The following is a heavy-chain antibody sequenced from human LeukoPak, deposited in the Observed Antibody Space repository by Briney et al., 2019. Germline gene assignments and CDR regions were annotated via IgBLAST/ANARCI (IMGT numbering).Heavy chain of an antibody. CDR1: GGTFSIYA. CDR2: IIPIFGTA. CDR3: AREVRGVTGYFDY. D-gene: IGHD3-10*01. V-gene: IGHV1-69*01. J-gene: IGHJ4*02. Sequence: GSSVTVSCKASGGTFSIYAISWVRQAPGQGLEWMGGIIPIFGTANYAQKFQGRVTITADESTSTAYMELSSLRSGDTAVYYCAREVRGVTGYFDYWGQGTLVTVSS.